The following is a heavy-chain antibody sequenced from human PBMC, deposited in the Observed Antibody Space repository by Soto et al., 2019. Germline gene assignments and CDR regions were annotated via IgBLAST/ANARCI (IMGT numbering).Heavy chain of an antibody. V-gene: IGHV3-21*01. D-gene: IGHD4-17*01. CDR1: GFTFSTYT. J-gene: IGHJ3*02. CDR3: ARVMGCNNTNCNLPDNGDFSGGFNI. CDR2: ISSSSSYI. Sequence: EVQLVESGGGLVKPGGSLRLSCAASGFTFSTYTMNWVRQAPGKGLEWLSSISSSSSYIYYADSVKGRFTIARDNEKNSRDQYQNSLKAEDKAVYSCARVMGCNNTNCNLPDNGDFSGGFNIWGQGTMVTVSS.